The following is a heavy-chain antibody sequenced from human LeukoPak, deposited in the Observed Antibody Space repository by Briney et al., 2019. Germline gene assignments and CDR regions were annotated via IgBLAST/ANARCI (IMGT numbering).Heavy chain of an antibody. J-gene: IGHJ4*02. D-gene: IGHD1-26*01. V-gene: IGHV4-34*01. CDR3: ARGWYSGSYFDY. Sequence: SETLSLTCAVYGGSFSGYYRSWIRQPPGKGLEWIGEINHSGSTNYNPSLKSRVTISVDTSKNQFSLKLSSVTAADTAVYYCARGWYSGSYFDYWGQGTLVTVSS. CDR2: INHSGST. CDR1: GGSFSGYY.